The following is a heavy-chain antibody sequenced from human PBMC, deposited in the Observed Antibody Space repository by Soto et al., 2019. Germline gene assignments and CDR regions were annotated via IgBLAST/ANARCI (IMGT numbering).Heavy chain of an antibody. Sequence: PGGSLRLSCAASGFTFSSYAMHWVRQAPGKGLEWLAFTSYDGSNEYYADSVKGRFTISRDNSKNTLYLQVNSLRPEDTAVYYCARDPENCSGGSCYNFPVWGQGTLVTVSS. CDR2: TSYDGSNE. D-gene: IGHD2-15*01. CDR3: ARDPENCSGGSCYNFPV. J-gene: IGHJ4*02. V-gene: IGHV3-30-3*01. CDR1: GFTFSSYA.